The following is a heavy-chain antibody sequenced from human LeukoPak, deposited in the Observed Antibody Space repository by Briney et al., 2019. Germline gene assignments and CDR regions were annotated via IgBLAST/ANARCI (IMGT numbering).Heavy chain of an antibody. CDR1: GYTFTSYD. CDR2: MNPNSGNT. D-gene: IGHD3-16*02. Sequence: GESLKISCKASGYTFTSYDINWVRQATGQGLEWMGWMNPNSGNTGYAQKFQGRVTITRNTSISTAYMELSSLRSEDTAVYYCARSGLGELSLDYWGQGTLVTVSS. V-gene: IGHV1-8*03. J-gene: IGHJ4*02. CDR3: ARSGLGELSLDY.